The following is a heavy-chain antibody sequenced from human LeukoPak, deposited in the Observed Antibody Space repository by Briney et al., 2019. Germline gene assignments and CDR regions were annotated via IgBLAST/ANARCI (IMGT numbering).Heavy chain of an antibody. J-gene: IGHJ5*02. Sequence: SQTLSLTCAISGDSVSTNSAAWNWIRQSPSRGLEWLGRTYYRSKWKNDYAVSVKSRITFNPDTSKNQFSLQLNSVTPEDTAVYYCARESGAYSSSWGSWFDPWGQGTLVTVSS. CDR2: TYYRSKWKN. CDR3: ARESGAYSSSWGSWFDP. V-gene: IGHV6-1*01. CDR1: GDSVSTNSAA. D-gene: IGHD6-13*01.